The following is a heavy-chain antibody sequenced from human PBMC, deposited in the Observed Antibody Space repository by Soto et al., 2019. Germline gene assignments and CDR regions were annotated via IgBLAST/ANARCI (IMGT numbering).Heavy chain of an antibody. CDR3: ARPHFVATTFDI. CDR2: IYYSGST. D-gene: IGHD5-12*01. J-gene: IGHJ3*02. Sequence: QLQLQESGPGLVKPSETLSLTCTVSGGSISSRSYYWGWIRQPPGKGLEGIGSIYYSGSTYYNPSLKSRVTISVDTSKNQCSLKLSSVTAADTAVYYCARPHFVATTFDIWGQGTMVTVSS. CDR1: GGSISSRSYY. V-gene: IGHV4-39*01.